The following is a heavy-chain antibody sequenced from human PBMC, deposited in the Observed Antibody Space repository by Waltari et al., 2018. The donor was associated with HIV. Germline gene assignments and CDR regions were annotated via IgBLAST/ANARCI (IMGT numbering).Heavy chain of an antibody. CDR1: GFRFSDYN. Sequence: EVRLLESGGGLVRPGWSLRLSCAASGFRFSDYNMNWVRQGPGKGLEWVASIGSLQNFIHYADSVKGRFTVSRDNAKNSLYLQMNSLTAEDTAVYYCARGPSSGWSWFDPWGQGTLVTVSS. D-gene: IGHD6-19*01. V-gene: IGHV3-21*01. J-gene: IGHJ5*02. CDR3: ARGPSSGWSWFDP. CDR2: IGSLQNFI.